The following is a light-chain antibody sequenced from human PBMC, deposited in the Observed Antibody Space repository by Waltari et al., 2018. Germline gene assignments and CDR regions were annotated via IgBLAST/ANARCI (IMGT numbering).Light chain of an antibody. CDR1: QRSSHF. Sequence: DIQMTQSPSSLSPSLGDRVTITVRASQRSSHFLHWCQQTPGKAPKLLIYAASSLQSGVPSRFSGSGSGTDFTLTISSLQPEDFATYYCQQSYSPPERAFGRGTKVEIK. J-gene: IGKJ1*01. V-gene: IGKV1-39*01. CDR3: QQSYSPPERA. CDR2: AAS.